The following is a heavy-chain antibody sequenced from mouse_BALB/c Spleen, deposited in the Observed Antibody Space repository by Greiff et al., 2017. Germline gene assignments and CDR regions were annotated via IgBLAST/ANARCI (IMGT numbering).Heavy chain of an antibody. V-gene: IGHV5-6-3*01. CDR1: GFTFSSYG. J-gene: IGHJ2*01. CDR3: ARESRYFDY. CDR2: INSNGGST. Sequence: EVQLVESGGGLVQPGGSLKLSCAASGFTFSSYGMSWVRQTPDKRLELVATINSNGGSTYYPDSVKGRFTISRDNAKNTLYLQMSSLKSEDTAMYYCARESRYFDYWGQGTTLTVSS.